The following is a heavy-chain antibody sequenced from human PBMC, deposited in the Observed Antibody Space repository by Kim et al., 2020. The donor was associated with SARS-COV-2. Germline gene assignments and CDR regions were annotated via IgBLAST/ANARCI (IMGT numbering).Heavy chain of an antibody. CDR1: GFTFSSYG. D-gene: IGHD3-3*01. J-gene: IGHJ6*02. CDR3: AKDVRNYYDFWGGYYMGWGRDGRDV. Sequence: GGSLRLSCAASGFTFSSYGMHWVRQAPGKGLEWVAVISYDGSNKYYADSVKGRFTISSDNSKNTLYLQMNSLRAEDTAVYYCAKDVRNYYDFWGGYYMGWGRDGRDVWGQGTTVTVSS. V-gene: IGHV3-30*18. CDR2: ISYDGSNK.